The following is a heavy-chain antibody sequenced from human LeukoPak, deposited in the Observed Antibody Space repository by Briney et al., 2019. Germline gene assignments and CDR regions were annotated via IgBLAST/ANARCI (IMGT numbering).Heavy chain of an antibody. J-gene: IGHJ4*02. CDR1: GLTFSSHC. CDR3: ARETGYYFDY. CDR2: ITNDGSST. Sequence: GGSLRLSCAASGLTFSSHCMHWVRHAPGKGLVWVSRITNDGSSTTYADSVKGRFTISRDNSKNTLYLQMNSLRAEDTAVYYCARETGYYFDYWGQGTLVTVSS. V-gene: IGHV3-74*01.